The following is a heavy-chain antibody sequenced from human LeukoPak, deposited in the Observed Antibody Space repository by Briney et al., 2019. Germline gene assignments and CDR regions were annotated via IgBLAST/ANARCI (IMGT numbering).Heavy chain of an antibody. CDR3: ASRRHIVATIGTWFAP. V-gene: IGHV3-21*01. CDR2: ISSSSSYI. Sequence: GGPLRLSCAASGFTFSSYSMNWVPQAPGKSLEWVSSISSSSSYIYYADSVKGRFTISRDNAKNSLYLQMNSPRAEDTAVYYCASRRHIVATIGTWFAPWGQGTLVTVSS. J-gene: IGHJ5*02. CDR1: GFTFSSYS. D-gene: IGHD5-12*01.